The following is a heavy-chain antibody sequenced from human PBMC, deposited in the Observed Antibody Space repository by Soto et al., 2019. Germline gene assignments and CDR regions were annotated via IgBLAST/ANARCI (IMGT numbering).Heavy chain of an antibody. CDR2: ISAGNGNT. Sequence: GASVKVSCNASGCTFASYTLHWVRQAPGQRFEWLGWISAGNGNTKSSQKFQDRVTFDRNTSASTVSMELNSLRSEDTAIYYCARVSMASHAGIFYYDYWGQGSLVTVSS. CDR1: GCTFASYT. D-gene: IGHD6-13*01. CDR3: ARVSMASHAGIFYYDY. V-gene: IGHV1-3*01. J-gene: IGHJ4*01.